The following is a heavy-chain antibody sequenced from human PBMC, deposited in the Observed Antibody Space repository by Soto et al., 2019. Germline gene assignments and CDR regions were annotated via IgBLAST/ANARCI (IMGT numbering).Heavy chain of an antibody. CDR1: GYTFNTYW. J-gene: IGHJ3*01. CDR2: IYPGDSDT. CDR3: ARHKLWMATINNDDFDV. Sequence: PGESLKISCKGSGYTFNTYWIGWVRQMPGKGLEWMGFIYPGDSDTTYSPSFQGQVTISVDKSISTAYLQWSSLKVSDTAIYYCARHKLWMATINNDDFDVWGQGTKVTVS. V-gene: IGHV5-51*01. D-gene: IGHD2-21*01.